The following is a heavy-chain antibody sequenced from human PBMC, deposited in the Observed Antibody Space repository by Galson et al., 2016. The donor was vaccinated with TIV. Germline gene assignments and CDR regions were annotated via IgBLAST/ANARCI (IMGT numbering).Heavy chain of an antibody. J-gene: IGHJ4*02. CDR1: GYTFTNYG. Sequence: SVKVSCKASGYTFTNYGISWVRQAPGQGLEWMGWISGYDTNTEYVQKLQDRVTMTKDTSTSTAYMELRSLRYDDTAVYYCARDAPYSSSWSTDYWGQGSLVTISS. CDR3: ARDAPYSSSWSTDY. CDR2: ISGYDTNT. D-gene: IGHD6-13*01. V-gene: IGHV1-18*04.